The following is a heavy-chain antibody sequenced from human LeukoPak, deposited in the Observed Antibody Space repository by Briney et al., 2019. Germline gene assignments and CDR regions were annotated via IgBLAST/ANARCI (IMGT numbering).Heavy chain of an antibody. CDR2: IYYSGST. D-gene: IGHD3-3*01. J-gene: IGHJ4*02. CDR1: GYSISSGYY. Sequence: SETLSLTCTVSGYSISSGYYWGWIRQPPGKGLEWIGSIYYSGSTYYNPSLKSRVTISVDTSKNQFSLKLSSVTAADTAMYYCARYEFAYYYFDCWGQGTLVTVSS. V-gene: IGHV4-38-2*02. CDR3: ARYEFAYYYFDC.